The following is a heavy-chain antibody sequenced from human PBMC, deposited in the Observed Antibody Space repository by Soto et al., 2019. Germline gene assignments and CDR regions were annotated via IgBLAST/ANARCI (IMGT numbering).Heavy chain of an antibody. CDR3: ARDPSTTGYYGLDV. V-gene: IGHV3-53*01. CDR1: GFPVKNYH. CDR2: IYSGGVT. Sequence: GSLILSCSSSGFPVKNYHMNLVLQAPGRGLEWVSVIYSGGVTYYPDSVKGRFTTIRDTSKNTVYLQMNSLRADDTAMYYCARDPSTTGYYGLDVWGQGTTVTVSS. J-gene: IGHJ6*02.